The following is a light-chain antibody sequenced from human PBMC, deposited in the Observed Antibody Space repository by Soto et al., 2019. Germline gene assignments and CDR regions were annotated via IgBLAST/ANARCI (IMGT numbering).Light chain of an antibody. V-gene: IGKV3-20*01. CDR1: QSVDSNF. Sequence: EIVLTQSLGTLSLSPGERATLFCRTSQSVDSNFLAWYQQKPGQAPRLLVYGSSTRAAGVPDRFSGSGSGTDFTLTISRLEPEDFAVYYCQQYGRSPLLYTFGQGTKLGVK. CDR2: GSS. CDR3: QQYGRSPLLYT. J-gene: IGKJ2*01.